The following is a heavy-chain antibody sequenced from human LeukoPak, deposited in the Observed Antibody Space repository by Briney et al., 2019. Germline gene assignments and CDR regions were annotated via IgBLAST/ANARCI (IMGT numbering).Heavy chain of an antibody. CDR3: ASGSGRPDYYYYYMDV. V-gene: IGHV1-69*06. J-gene: IGHJ6*03. D-gene: IGHD3-10*01. Sequence: ASVKVSCKASGGTFSSYAISLVRQAPGQGLEWMGGIIPIFGTANYAQKFQGRVTITADKSTSTAYMELSSLRSEDTAVYYCASGSGRPDYYYYYMDVWGKGTTVTVSS. CDR2: IIPIFGTA. CDR1: GGTFSSYA.